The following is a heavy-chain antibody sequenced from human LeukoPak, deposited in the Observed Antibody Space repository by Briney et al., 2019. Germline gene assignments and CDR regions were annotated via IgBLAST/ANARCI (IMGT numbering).Heavy chain of an antibody. J-gene: IGHJ4*02. CDR3: ASGKRAGDLR. D-gene: IGHD7-27*01. V-gene: IGHV3-74*01. CDR2: INSDGSST. CDR1: GFIFSNYV. Sequence: QAGGSLRLSCAASGFIFSNYVIIWVRHAPGKGLVWVSRINSDGSSTSYADSVKGRFTISRDNAKNTLYLQMNSLRAEDTAVYYCASGKRAGDLRWGQGTLVTVSS.